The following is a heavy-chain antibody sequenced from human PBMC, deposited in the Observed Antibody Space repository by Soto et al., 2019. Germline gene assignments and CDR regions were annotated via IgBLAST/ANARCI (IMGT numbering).Heavy chain of an antibody. CDR1: GFTFSNAW. CDR3: TTGPGSAWGFYYYYGMDV. J-gene: IGHJ6*02. Sequence: EGSLRLSCAAPGFTFSNAWMSCVRQAPGKGLEWVGRIKSTTDGGTTDYAAPVKGRFTISRDDSKNTLYLQMNSLKTEDTAVYYCTTGPGSAWGFYYYYGMDVWGQGTTVTVSS. V-gene: IGHV3-15*01. CDR2: IKSTTDGGTT. D-gene: IGHD2-15*01.